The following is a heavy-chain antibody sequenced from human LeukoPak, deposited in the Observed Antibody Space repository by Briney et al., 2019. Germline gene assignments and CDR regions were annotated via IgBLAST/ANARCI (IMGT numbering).Heavy chain of an antibody. V-gene: IGHV1-24*01. Sequence: ASVKVSCKVSGYTLTELSMHWVRQAPGKGLEWMGGFDPGRGETIYSHKFQGRVSMTEDIFIDTAYMELSSLRAEDTAVYYCAKDRGDYFDYWGQGTLVTVSS. CDR1: GYTLTELS. CDR3: AKDRGDYFDY. CDR2: FDPGRGET. J-gene: IGHJ4*02.